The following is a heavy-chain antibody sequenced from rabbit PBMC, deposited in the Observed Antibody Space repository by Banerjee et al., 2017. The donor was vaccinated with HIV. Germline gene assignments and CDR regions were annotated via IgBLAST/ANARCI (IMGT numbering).Heavy chain of an antibody. CDR2: INAVTGKA. CDR3: ARRDAGGSGWYFDP. Sequence: QEQLVESGGGLVKPEGSLKLSCTASGFSFSNKAVMCWVRQAPGKGLEWIACINAVTGKAVYASWAKGRFTISKTSSTTVTLQMTSLTAADTATYFCARRDAGGSGWYFDPWGPGTLVTVS. V-gene: IGHV1S45*01. D-gene: IGHD8-1*01. J-gene: IGHJ2*01. CDR1: GFSFSNKAV.